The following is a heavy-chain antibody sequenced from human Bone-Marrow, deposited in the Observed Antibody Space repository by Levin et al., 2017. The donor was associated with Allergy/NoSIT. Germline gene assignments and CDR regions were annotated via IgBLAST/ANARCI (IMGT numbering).Heavy chain of an antibody. V-gene: IGHV3-23*01. D-gene: IGHD4-23*01. CDR2: ISSSGGST. J-gene: IGHJ1*01. CDR3: VLGGYGANSYFQP. CDR1: GFTFSSYA. Sequence: GGSLRLSCAASGFTFSSYAMSWVRQAPGKGLEWVSSISSSGGSTYCADSVKGRFTISRDNSKNALYLQMHSLRAEDTAVHYCVLGGYGANSYFQPWGQGTLVTVSS.